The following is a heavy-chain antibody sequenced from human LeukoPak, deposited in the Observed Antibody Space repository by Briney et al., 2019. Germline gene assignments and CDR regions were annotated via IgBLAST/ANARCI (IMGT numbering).Heavy chain of an antibody. D-gene: IGHD2-2*01. J-gene: IGHJ5*02. V-gene: IGHV3-23*01. CDR2: ISGSGGNT. CDR3: AKDLIDIVVVPAENWFDP. CDR1: GFTFSSYA. Sequence: PGGSLRLSCAASGFTFSSYAMSWVRQAPGKGLEWVSTISGSGGNTYYADSVKGRFTISRDNSKNTLYLQMNSLRAEDTAVYYCAKDLIDIVVVPAENWFDPWGQGTLVTVSS.